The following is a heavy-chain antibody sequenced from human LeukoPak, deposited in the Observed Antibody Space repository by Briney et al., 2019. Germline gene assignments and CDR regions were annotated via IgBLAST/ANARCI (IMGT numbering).Heavy chain of an antibody. Sequence: GRSLRLSCTASGFTFRSYGMHWVRQAPGKGLEWVAVMWYDGSHKYYADSVKGRFTISRDNSKSTLYLQMNSLRAEDTAVYYCARTLGYCSSTNCYFSFDYWGQGTLVTVSS. CDR3: ARTLGYCSSTNCYFSFDY. CDR1: GFTFRSYG. J-gene: IGHJ4*02. D-gene: IGHD2-2*01. V-gene: IGHV3-33*01. CDR2: MWYDGSHK.